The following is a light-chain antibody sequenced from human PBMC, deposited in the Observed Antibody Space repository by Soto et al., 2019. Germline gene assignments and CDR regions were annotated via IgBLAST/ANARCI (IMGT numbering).Light chain of an antibody. Sequence: DIQMTQSPSTLSASAGDRVTITCRASQRIRSGLAWYQQRPGKAPKLLIYDAPNLGSGGPSRFSGSGSGTEFTLTISRLEPEDFAVESGQQRSNLPPATFGGGTTVE. V-gene: IGKV1-5*01. CDR3: QQRSNLPPAT. CDR2: DAP. J-gene: IGKJ4*01. CDR1: QRIRSG.